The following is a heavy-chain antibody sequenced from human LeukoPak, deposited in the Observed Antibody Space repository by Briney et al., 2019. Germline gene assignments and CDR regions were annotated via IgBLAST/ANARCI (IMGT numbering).Heavy chain of an antibody. CDR3: ARALRPGAVGYSSGWYFFDY. D-gene: IGHD6-19*01. CDR2: IYYSGST. V-gene: IGHV4-59*01. Sequence: SETLSLTCAVYGGSFSGYYWSWIRQPPGEGLEWIGYIYYSGSTNYNPSLKSRVTISVDTSKNQFSLKLSSVTAADTAVYYCARALRPGAVGYSSGWYFFDYWGQGTLVTVSS. J-gene: IGHJ4*02. CDR1: GGSFSGYY.